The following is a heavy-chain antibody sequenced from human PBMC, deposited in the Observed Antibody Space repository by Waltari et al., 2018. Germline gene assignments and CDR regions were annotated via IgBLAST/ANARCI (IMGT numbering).Heavy chain of an antibody. CDR2: MNPNSGNT. D-gene: IGHD4-17*01. Sequence: QVQLVPSGAEVKKPGASVKVSCKASGYTFTSYDSTWLRPATGQGLEWMGWMNPNSGNTGYAQKFQGIVTITRNTSISTAYMELSSLRSEDTAVYYCARAVDDYGDCSFDYWGQGTLVTVSS. CDR1: GYTFTSYD. V-gene: IGHV1-8*03. CDR3: ARAVDDYGDCSFDY. J-gene: IGHJ4*02.